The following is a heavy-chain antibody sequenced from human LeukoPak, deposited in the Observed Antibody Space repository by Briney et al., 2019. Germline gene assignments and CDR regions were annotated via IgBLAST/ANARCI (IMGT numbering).Heavy chain of an antibody. D-gene: IGHD3-16*01. CDR1: GGSISSSSYS. Sequence: SETLSLTCTVSGGSISSSSYSWGWIRQPPGKGLEWIGSIYYSGSTYYNPSLKSRVTISVDTSKNQFSLKLSSVTAADTAVYYCARHEYYDYVWGSSNWFDPWGQGTLVTVSS. CDR2: IYYSGST. J-gene: IGHJ5*02. CDR3: ARHEYYDYVWGSSNWFDP. V-gene: IGHV4-39*01.